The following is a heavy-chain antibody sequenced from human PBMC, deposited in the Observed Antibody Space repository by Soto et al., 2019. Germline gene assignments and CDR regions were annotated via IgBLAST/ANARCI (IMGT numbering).Heavy chain of an antibody. CDR3: ARDPHRLGYCSSTSCYGWFDP. CDR1: GFTFSSYG. D-gene: IGHD2-2*01. V-gene: IGHV3-33*01. Sequence: SLRLSCAASGFTFSSYGMHWVRQAPGKGLEWVAVIWYDGSNKYYADYVKGRFTISRDNSKNTPYLQMNSLRAEDTAVYYCARDPHRLGYCSSTSCYGWFDPWGQGTLVTVSS. CDR2: IWYDGSNK. J-gene: IGHJ5*02.